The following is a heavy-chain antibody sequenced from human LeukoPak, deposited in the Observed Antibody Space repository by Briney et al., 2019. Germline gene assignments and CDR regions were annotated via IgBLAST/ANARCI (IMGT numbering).Heavy chain of an antibody. CDR1: GLSVSSNY. V-gene: IGHV3-53*01. CDR2: IYSGGST. CDR3: ARGDSGSWNYKRGFDY. J-gene: IGHJ4*02. Sequence: PGGSLRLSCAASGLSVSSNYMSWVRQAPGKGLEWVSDIYSGGSTEYTDSVKGRFTISRDNSKNRVYLQMNSLRAEDTAVYYCARGDSGSWNYKRGFDYWGQGTLVTVSS. D-gene: IGHD1-26*01.